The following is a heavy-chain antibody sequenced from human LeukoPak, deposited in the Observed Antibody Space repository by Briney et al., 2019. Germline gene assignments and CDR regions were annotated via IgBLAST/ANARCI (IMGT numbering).Heavy chain of an antibody. CDR1: GYTFTGYY. CDR3: ARDFGRGWYSSGPDNTYFDY. D-gene: IGHD6-19*01. Sequence: GASVKVSCKASGYTFTGYYMHWVRQAPGQGLEWMGWINPNSGGTNYAQKFQGRVTMTRDTFISTAYMELSRLRSDDTAVYYCARDFGRGWYSSGPDNTYFDYWGQGTLVTVSS. CDR2: INPNSGGT. V-gene: IGHV1-2*02. J-gene: IGHJ4*02.